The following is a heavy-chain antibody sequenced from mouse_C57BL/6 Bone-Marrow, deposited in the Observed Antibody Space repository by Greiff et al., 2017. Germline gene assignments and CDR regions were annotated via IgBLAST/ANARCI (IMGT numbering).Heavy chain of an antibody. CDR1: GFTFSSYG. V-gene: IGHV5-6*01. J-gene: IGHJ2*01. CDR3: ARAPPMVTFDY. CDR2: ISSAGSYT. Sequence: VQLKESGGDLVKPGGSLKLSCAASGFTFSSYGMSWVRQTPDKRLEWVATISSAGSYTYYPDSVKGRFTIPRDNAKNTLYLQMSSLRSEDTAMYSCARAPPMVTFDYWSQGTTLSVSS. D-gene: IGHD2-9*01.